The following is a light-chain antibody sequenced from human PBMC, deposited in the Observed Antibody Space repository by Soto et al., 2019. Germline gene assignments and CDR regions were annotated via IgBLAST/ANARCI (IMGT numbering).Light chain of an antibody. CDR3: QQYDNWPIT. CDR2: GAS. J-gene: IGKJ5*01. CDR1: QSININ. Sequence: EIVLTQSPATLSVSPGERPTIPCRASQSININLAWYQQKPGQAPRLLIYGASTRATGLPARFSGSGSGTEFTLIISSLQSEDSAVYYCQQYDNWPITFGQGKRLRL. V-gene: IGKV3-15*01.